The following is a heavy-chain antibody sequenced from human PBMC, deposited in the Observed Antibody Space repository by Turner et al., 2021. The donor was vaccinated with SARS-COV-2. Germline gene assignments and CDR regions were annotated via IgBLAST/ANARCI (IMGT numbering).Heavy chain of an antibody. CDR1: GFTLGSYE. D-gene: IGHD3-22*01. J-gene: IGHJ2*01. Sequence: EVHLVESGGGLVQLGGPRDLSCEASGFTLGSYEMNWVRQAPGKGREWVSYISSSGGTIYYADSVKGRFTISRDNAKNSLYLQMNSLRAEDTAVYYCARDQYYDSSGYYFFRASYFDLWGRGTLVTVSS. V-gene: IGHV3-48*03. CDR3: ARDQYYDSSGYYFFRASYFDL. CDR2: ISSSGGTI.